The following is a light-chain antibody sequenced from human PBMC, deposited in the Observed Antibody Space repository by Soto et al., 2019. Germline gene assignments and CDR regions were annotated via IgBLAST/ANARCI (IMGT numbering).Light chain of an antibody. CDR1: QTVSSNY. J-gene: IGKJ5*01. CDR2: GAS. CDR3: QQYTGPPTP. V-gene: IGKV3-20*01. Sequence: LTQSPATLSVSQGERATLSFRASQTVSSNYLAWCQQRPGQAPRLLIYGASTRAAGIPDRFSGSGSGTDFTPTITRLEPEDSAVYFCQQYTGPPTPFGQGTRLE.